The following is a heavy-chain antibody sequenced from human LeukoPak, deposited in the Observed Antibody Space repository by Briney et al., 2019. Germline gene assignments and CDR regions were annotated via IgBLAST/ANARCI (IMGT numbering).Heavy chain of an antibody. V-gene: IGHV3-30*03. Sequence: GGSLRLSCAASGFTFSSYGMHWVRQAPGKGLEWVAVISYDGSNKYYADSEKGRFTISRDNAKNSLYLQMNSLRAEDTAVYYCVRRGDSWGQGTLVTVSS. D-gene: IGHD3-10*01. CDR1: GFTFSSYG. CDR2: ISYDGSNK. J-gene: IGHJ4*02. CDR3: VRRGDS.